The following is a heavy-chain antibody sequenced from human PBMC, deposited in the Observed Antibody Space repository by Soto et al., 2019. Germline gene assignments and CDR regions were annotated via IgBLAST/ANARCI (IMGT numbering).Heavy chain of an antibody. J-gene: IGHJ4*02. CDR3: AAFSHYDILTGYYNSAGYYFDY. Sequence: SVKVSCKASGFTFTSSAVQWVRQARGQRLEWIGWIVVGSGNTNYAQKFQERVTITRDMSTSTAYMELSSLRSEDTAVYYCAAFSHYDILTGYYNSAGYYFDYWGQGTLVTVSS. CDR2: IVVGSGNT. V-gene: IGHV1-58*01. D-gene: IGHD3-9*01. CDR1: GFTFTSSA.